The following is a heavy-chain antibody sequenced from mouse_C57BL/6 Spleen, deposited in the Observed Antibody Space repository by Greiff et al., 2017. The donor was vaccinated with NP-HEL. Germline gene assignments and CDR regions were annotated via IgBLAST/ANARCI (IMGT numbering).Heavy chain of an antibody. CDR2: IRLKSDNYAT. V-gene: IGHV6-3*01. J-gene: IGHJ2*01. D-gene: IGHD2-5*01. CDR1: GFTFSNYW. CDR3: TTLYYSNLFFDY. Sequence: EVMLVESGGGLVQPGGSMKLSCVASGFTFSNYWMNWVRQSPEKGLEWVAQIRLKSDNYATHYAESVKGRFTISRDDSKSSVYLQMNNLRAEDTGIYYCTTLYYSNLFFDYWGQGTTLTVSS.